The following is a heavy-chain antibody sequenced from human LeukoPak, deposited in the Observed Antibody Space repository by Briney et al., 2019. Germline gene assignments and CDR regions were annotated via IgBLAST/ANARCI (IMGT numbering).Heavy chain of an antibody. CDR2: IIPIFGTA. CDR1: GYTFTSYG. CDR3: ARDSSSWYGWFDP. J-gene: IGHJ5*02. D-gene: IGHD6-13*01. V-gene: IGHV1-69*13. Sequence: WASVKVSCKASGYTFTSYGINWVRQAPGQGLEWMGGIIPIFGTANYAQKFQGRVTITADESTSTAYMELSSLRSEDTAVYYCARDSSSWYGWFDPWDQGTLVTVSS.